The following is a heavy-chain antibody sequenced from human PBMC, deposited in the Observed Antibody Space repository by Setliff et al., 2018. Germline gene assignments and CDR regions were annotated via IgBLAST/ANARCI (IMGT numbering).Heavy chain of an antibody. CDR1: GDSITSGSVY. Sequence: LSLTCTVSGDSITSGSVYWSWIRQPAGKGLEWIGRIFPTGTTNYNPDLKSRVTMSVDTSKKRFSLMLRSVSAADTAIYYCARYNSSAACFDLWGPGTLVTVSS. CDR3: ARYNSSAACFDL. V-gene: IGHV4-61*02. D-gene: IGHD1-20*01. J-gene: IGHJ5*02. CDR2: IFPTGTT.